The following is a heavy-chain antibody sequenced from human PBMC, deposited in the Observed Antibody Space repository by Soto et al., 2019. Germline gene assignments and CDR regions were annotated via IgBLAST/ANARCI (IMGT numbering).Heavy chain of an antibody. V-gene: IGHV4-30-4*01. J-gene: IGHJ6*02. Sequence: SETLSLTCTVSGGSISSGDYYWSWIRQDPGKGLEWIGYIYYSGSTYYNPSLKSRVTISVDTSKNQFSLKLSSVTAADTAVYYCARGNNDFWSGSRGMDVWSQGTTVTVS. CDR2: IYYSGST. CDR3: ARGNNDFWSGSRGMDV. CDR1: GGSISSGDYY. D-gene: IGHD3-3*01.